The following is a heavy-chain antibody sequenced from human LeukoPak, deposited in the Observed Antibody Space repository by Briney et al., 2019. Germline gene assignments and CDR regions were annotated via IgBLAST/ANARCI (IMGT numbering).Heavy chain of an antibody. J-gene: IGHJ4*02. Sequence: GGSLRLSCAASGFTFSNYGMHWVRQAPGKGLEWVAFISYDGSNKYYADSVKGRFTISRDNAKNTLYPQMNSLRAEDTAVYYCARVDRLMTYYYDDWGQGTLVTVSS. CDR2: ISYDGSNK. CDR3: ARVDRLMTYYYDD. D-gene: IGHD3-16*01. V-gene: IGHV3-30*03. CDR1: GFTFSNYG.